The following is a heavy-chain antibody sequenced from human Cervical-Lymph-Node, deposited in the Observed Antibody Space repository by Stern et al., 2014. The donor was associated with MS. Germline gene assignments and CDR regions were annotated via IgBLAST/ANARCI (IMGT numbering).Heavy chain of an antibody. J-gene: IGHJ4*02. D-gene: IGHD3-16*01. Sequence: EMQLVESGGGLAQPGGSLTVSCAASDFNFNTFWMTWVRQSPGKGLEWVANIKEDGSETYYVDSVKGRFTLSRDNARNFVSLQMNSLRAEDTAVYYCARGLPFDFWGQGTLVTVSS. CDR2: IKEDGSET. V-gene: IGHV3-7*01. CDR1: DFNFNTFW. CDR3: ARGLPFDF.